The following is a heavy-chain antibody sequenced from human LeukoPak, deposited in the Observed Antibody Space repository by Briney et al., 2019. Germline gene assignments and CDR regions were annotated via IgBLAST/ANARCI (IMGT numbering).Heavy chain of an antibody. CDR1: GGTSSSYA. D-gene: IGHD1-26*01. Sequence: GASVKVSCKASGGTSSSYAISWVRQAPGQGLEWMGWISAYNGNTNYAQKLQGRVTMTTDTSTSTAYMELRSLRSDDTAVYYCARVGHSGSYPPGGVWGKGTTVTVSS. CDR2: ISAYNGNT. CDR3: ARVGHSGSYPPGGV. J-gene: IGHJ6*04. V-gene: IGHV1-18*01.